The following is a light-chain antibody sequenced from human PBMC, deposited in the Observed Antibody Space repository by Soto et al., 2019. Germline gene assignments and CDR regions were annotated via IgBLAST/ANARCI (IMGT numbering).Light chain of an antibody. CDR2: LEGSGSY. Sequence: QSVLTQSSSAYASLGSSVKLTCTLSSGHSSYIIAWHQQKPGKAPRYLMKLEGSGSYNKGSGVPDRFSGSSSGADRYLTISNLQFEDEADYYCETWDSNTRVFGGGTKLTVL. CDR3: ETWDSNTRV. CDR1: SGHSSYI. J-gene: IGLJ2*01. V-gene: IGLV4-60*02.